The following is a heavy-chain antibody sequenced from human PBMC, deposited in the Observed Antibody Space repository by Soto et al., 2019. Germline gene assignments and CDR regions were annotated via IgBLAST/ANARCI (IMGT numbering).Heavy chain of an antibody. CDR2: TFPIYGAA. CDR1: GENFNTYP. V-gene: IGHV1-69*01. D-gene: IGHD6-19*01. CDR3: AARVSVAGPAIDY. J-gene: IGHJ4*02. Sequence: QVQLLQSGAEMKKPGSSVRVSCKPSGENFNTYPITWVRQAPGQGLEWMGGTFPIYGAATYAQKFQDRVSITADGSTNTVYMELSSLTSEDTALYYCAARVSVAGPAIDYWGQGTRVTVSS.